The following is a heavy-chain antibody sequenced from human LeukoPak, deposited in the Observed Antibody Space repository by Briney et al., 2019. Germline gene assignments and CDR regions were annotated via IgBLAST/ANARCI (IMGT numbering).Heavy chain of an antibody. CDR1: VFIFSSYG. V-gene: IGHV3-33*06. CDR2: IWYDGSKQ. CDR3: AKDPEVEKQRPPDCFDY. J-gene: IGHJ4*02. D-gene: IGHD5-24*01. Sequence: GGSLRLSRAPSVFIFSSYGMRWVRQTPGTRLEGVAAIWYDGSKQYYAESVNARFTISRDNSKNTVYLPMNSLRAEDTALYYCAKDPEVEKQRPPDCFDYWGQGTLVTVSS.